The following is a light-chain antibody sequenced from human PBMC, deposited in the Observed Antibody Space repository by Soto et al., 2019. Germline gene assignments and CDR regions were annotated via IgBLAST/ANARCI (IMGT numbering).Light chain of an antibody. Sequence: EIVLTQSPGTLSLSPGERATLSCRASQSVSSSYSAWYQQKPGQAPRLLIYGASSRATGIPDRFSGSGSGTDFTLTISRLEPEDFAVYYCQQYGSSRFGGGTKVEIK. V-gene: IGKV3-20*01. CDR2: GAS. J-gene: IGKJ4*01. CDR3: QQYGSSR. CDR1: QSVSSSY.